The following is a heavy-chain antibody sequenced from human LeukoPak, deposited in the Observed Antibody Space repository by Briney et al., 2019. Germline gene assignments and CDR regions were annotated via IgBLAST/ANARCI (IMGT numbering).Heavy chain of an antibody. CDR1: GGTFSSYA. V-gene: IGHV3-23*01. Sequence: SCKASGGTFSSYAMSWVRQAPGKGLEWVSAISGSGGSTYYADSVKGWFTISRDNSKNTLYLQMNSLRAEDTAVYYCAKDPRRMPYYFDYWGQGTLVTVSS. D-gene: IGHD1-14*01. J-gene: IGHJ4*02. CDR3: AKDPRRMPYYFDY. CDR2: ISGSGGST.